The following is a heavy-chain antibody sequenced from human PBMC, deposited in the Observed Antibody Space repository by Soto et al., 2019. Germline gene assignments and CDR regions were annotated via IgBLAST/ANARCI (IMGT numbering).Heavy chain of an antibody. CDR2: IWYDGSNK. J-gene: IGHJ4*02. V-gene: IGHV3-33*01. CDR3: ARDRYSSGWYDLDY. CDR1: GFTFSSYG. D-gene: IGHD6-19*01. Sequence: QVQLVESGGGVVQPGRSLRLSCAASGFTFSSYGMRWVRQAPGKGLEWVAVIWYDGSNKYYADSVKGRFTISRDNSENTLYLQLNSLRAEDTAVYYCARDRYSSGWYDLDYWGQGTLVNVSS.